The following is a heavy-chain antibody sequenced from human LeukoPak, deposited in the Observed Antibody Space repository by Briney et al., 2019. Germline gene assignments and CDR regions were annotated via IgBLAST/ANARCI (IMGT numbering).Heavy chain of an antibody. Sequence: SETLSLTCTASGASISSYYWSWIRQPPGKGLKWIGYIYYSGSTRYNPSLKSRVTISVDTSKNQFSLKLSSVTAADTAVYYCARVGILRFPSNWFDPWGQGTLVTVSS. D-gene: IGHD3-3*01. CDR2: IYYSGST. J-gene: IGHJ5*02. V-gene: IGHV4-59*01. CDR1: GASISSYY. CDR3: ARVGILRFPSNWFDP.